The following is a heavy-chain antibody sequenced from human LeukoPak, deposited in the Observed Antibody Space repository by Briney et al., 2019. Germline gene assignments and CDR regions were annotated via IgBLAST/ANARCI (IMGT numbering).Heavy chain of an antibody. D-gene: IGHD1-14*01. CDR3: ARDYIIKAPYFDY. CDR1: GGSFSSYT. CDR2: IIPNYGAT. V-gene: IGHV1-69*13. J-gene: IGHJ4*02. Sequence: SVKVSCKASGGSFSSYTINWVRQAPGQGLEWMGEIIPNYGATNYAQKFQGRVTISADSSTSTAYMELISLTSDDTAVYYCARDYIIKAPYFDYWGQGTLVTVSS.